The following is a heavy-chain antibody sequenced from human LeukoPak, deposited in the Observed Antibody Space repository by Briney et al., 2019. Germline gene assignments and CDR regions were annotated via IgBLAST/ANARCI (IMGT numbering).Heavy chain of an antibody. Sequence: ASVKVSCKASGGTFSSYAISWVRQAPGQGLEWMGIINPSGDSTSYAQKFQGRVTMTSDTSTSTVYMELSSLRSEDTAMYYCARAPTWSSYYFDYWGQGTLVTVSS. J-gene: IGHJ4*02. D-gene: IGHD2-15*01. CDR1: GGTFSSYA. CDR3: ARAPTWSSYYFDY. V-gene: IGHV1-46*01. CDR2: INPSGDST.